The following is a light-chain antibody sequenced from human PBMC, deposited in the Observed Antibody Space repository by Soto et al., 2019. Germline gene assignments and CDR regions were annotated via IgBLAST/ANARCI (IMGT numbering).Light chain of an antibody. CDR1: QSLVYSDGNAY. CDR2: KAS. Sequence: DVVMTQSPLSLPVTLGQPASISCRSSQSLVYSDGNAYLNWFHQRPGQSPRRLIYKASYRESGVPERCSGSGSGSDFTLKISRGEADDVGVYYCMQGTQWPPYTFGQGTKLEIK. J-gene: IGKJ2*01. CDR3: MQGTQWPPYT. V-gene: IGKV2-30*01.